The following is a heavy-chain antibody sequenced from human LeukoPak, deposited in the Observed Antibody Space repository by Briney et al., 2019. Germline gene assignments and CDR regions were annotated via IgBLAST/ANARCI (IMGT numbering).Heavy chain of an antibody. V-gene: IGHV1-2*02. D-gene: IGHD3/OR15-3a*01. CDR2: INPNSGGT. J-gene: IGHJ3*02. CDR1: GYTFTGYY. CDR3: ARIMEYYDFTPRGFDI. Sequence: ASVKVSCKASGYTFTGYYMHWVRQAPGQGLEWMGWINPNSGGTNYAQKFQGRVTMNRDTSITTAYMELSRLTSDDTAIYYCARIMEYYDFTPRGFDIWGQGTMVAVSS.